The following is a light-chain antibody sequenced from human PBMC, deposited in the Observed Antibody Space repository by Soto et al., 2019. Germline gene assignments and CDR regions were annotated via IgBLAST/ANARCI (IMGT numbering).Light chain of an antibody. CDR2: DAS. CDR1: QSISSC. CDR3: QQYNSYSPWT. Sequence: DLQMTQSPSTLSASVGDRVTLTCRASQSISSCLAWYQQKPXKAPKLXXYDASSLESGVPSRFSGSGSGTELTLTISSLQTDDFANYYCQQYNSYSPWTFGQGTKVDIK. J-gene: IGKJ1*01. V-gene: IGKV1-5*01.